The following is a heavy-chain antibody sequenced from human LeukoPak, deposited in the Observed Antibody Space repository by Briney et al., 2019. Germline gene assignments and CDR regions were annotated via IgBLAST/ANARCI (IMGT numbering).Heavy chain of an antibody. D-gene: IGHD3-22*01. V-gene: IGHV3-7*01. CDR3: ARISTYYYDSSGFLRLDVTDY. J-gene: IGHJ4*02. CDR2: IKQDGSEK. CDR1: GFTFSSYW. Sequence: GGSLRLSCAASGFTFSSYWMSWVRQAPGKGLEWVANIKQDGSEKYYVDSVKGRFTISRDNAKNSLYLQMNSLRAEDTAVYYCARISTYYYDSSGFLRLDVTDYWGQGTLVTVSS.